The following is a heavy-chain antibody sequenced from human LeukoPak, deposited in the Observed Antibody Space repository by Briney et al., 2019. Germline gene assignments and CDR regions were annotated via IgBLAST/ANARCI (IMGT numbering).Heavy chain of an antibody. V-gene: IGHV1-8*02. D-gene: IGHD3-22*01. J-gene: IGHJ3*02. CDR1: GYTFTDYD. Sequence: ASVRVSCKSSGYTFTDYDINWVRQAAGQGLEWMGWMNPDSGNTGYAQKFQGRVTMTRDTSTNTAYMEPTSLRSQDTAVYYCAREGTMIRAFDIWGQGTMVTVSS. CDR2: MNPDSGNT. CDR3: AREGTMIRAFDI.